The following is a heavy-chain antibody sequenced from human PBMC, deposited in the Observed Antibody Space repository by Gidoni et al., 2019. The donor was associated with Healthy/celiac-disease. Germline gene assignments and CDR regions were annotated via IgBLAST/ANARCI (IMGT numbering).Heavy chain of an antibody. CDR2: ISSSSSTI. CDR1: GFTFSSYS. Sequence: EVQLVESGGGLVQPGGSLSLSCAASGFTFSSYSMNWVRQAPGKGLEWVSYISSSSSTIYYADSVKGRFTISRDNAKNSLYLQMNSLRAEDTAVYYCARDKDYDPYYFDYWGQGTLVTVSS. J-gene: IGHJ4*02. D-gene: IGHD3-22*01. CDR3: ARDKDYDPYYFDY. V-gene: IGHV3-48*01.